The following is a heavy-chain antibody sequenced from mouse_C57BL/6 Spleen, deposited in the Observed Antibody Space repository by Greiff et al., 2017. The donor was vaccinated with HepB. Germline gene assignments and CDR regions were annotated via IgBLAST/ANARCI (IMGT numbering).Heavy chain of an antibody. CDR3: ARPGITTVVALD. CDR1: GYTFTSYW. CDR2: IHPNSGST. Sequence: QVQLKQPGAELVKPGASVKLSCKASGYTFTSYWMHWVKQRPGQGLEWIGMIHPNSGSTNYNEKFKSKATLTVDKSSSTAYMQLSSLTSEDSAVYYCARPGITTVVALDWGQGTTLTVSS. V-gene: IGHV1-64*01. J-gene: IGHJ2*01. D-gene: IGHD1-1*01.